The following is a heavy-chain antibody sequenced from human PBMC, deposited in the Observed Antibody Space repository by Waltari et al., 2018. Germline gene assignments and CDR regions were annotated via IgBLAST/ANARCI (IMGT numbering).Heavy chain of an antibody. Sequence: EVQLVESGGGFVQPGGSLRLSCTASGSIFGAFWLHWFRQAPGKGRVWVSRITSDVRGETYSASVKGRFTIPRDHVKNTVYVQMDSLRAEDTAVYYCVRVVYGSGSCLEYWGQGALVSVSS. CDR1: GSIFGAFW. D-gene: IGHD3-10*01. CDR2: ITSDVRGE. J-gene: IGHJ4*02. V-gene: IGHV3-74*03. CDR3: VRVVYGSGSCLEY.